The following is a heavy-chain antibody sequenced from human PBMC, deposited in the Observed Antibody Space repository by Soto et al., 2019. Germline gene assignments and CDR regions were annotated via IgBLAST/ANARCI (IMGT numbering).Heavy chain of an antibody. CDR1: GFSVSNNY. CDR3: ARLTVLGDIDSDY. CDR2: IYNDGRT. D-gene: IGHD3-16*01. Sequence: EVQLVESGGGLIQPGGSLRLSCAASGFSVSNNYMNWVRQAPGKGLEWVSVIYNDGRTLYADSVKGRFTISRDNSKNTVYLHMNSLRGEDTAVYYCARLTVLGDIDSDYWGQGTLVTVSS. J-gene: IGHJ4*02. V-gene: IGHV3-53*01.